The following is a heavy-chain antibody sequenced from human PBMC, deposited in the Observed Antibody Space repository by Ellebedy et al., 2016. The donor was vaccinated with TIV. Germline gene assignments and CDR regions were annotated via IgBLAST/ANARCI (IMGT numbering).Heavy chain of an antibody. CDR1: GFTFSSHA. CDR3: AKADSSNYAFGSQI. D-gene: IGHD4-11*01. V-gene: IGHV3-23*01. Sequence: PGGSLRLSCAASGFTFSSHAMSWVRQAPGKGLEWVSGIRSGGDRTYYADSVKGRFTVSRDNSKNTLYLQMNSLRAEDTAVYYCAKADSSNYAFGSQIWGQGTLVTVSS. CDR2: IRSGGDRT. J-gene: IGHJ4*02.